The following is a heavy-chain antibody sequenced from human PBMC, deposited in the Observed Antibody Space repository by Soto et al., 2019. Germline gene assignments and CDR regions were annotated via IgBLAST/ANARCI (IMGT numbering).Heavy chain of an antibody. CDR1: GLTFSNYE. V-gene: IGHV3-48*03. Sequence: EVQLVESGGGLVLPGGSLRLSCSASGLTFSNYEMNWVRQAPGKGLEWVSYIGRSGTTTYYADSLKGRFTISRDNAKNSLYLQMNSLRAEDTAVYYCATSSGGGGAFDFWGQGTMVTVSS. J-gene: IGHJ3*01. CDR3: ATSSGGGGAFDF. D-gene: IGHD3-10*01. CDR2: IGRSGTTT.